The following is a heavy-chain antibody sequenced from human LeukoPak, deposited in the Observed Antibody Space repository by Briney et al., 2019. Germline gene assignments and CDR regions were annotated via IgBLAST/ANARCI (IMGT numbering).Heavy chain of an antibody. CDR2: IYYSGST. CDR3: ARAGPTYYYDSSGYSWFDY. V-gene: IGHV4-61*05. J-gene: IGHJ4*02. CDR1: DGSISSNSYY. D-gene: IGHD3-22*01. Sequence: SETLSLTCTVSDGSISSNSYYWGWIRQPPGKGLEWIGYIYYSGSTNYNPSLKSRVTVSVDTSKNQFSLKLSSVTAADTAVYYCARAGPTYYYDSSGYSWFDYWGQGTLVTVSS.